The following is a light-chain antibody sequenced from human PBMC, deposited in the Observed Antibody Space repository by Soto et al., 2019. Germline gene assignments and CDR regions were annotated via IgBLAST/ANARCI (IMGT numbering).Light chain of an antibody. V-gene: IGKV3-20*01. CDR2: DAY. Sequence: EVAPTQSPVTLSLSPRERATLSCRASQSFRGLLAWYQQKPGQAPRLLIYDAYNRATGIPPRFSGSGSGTDFTLTISRLEPEDFAVYYCQQYGSSPITFGKGTRLEIK. J-gene: IGKJ5*01. CDR1: QSFRGL. CDR3: QQYGSSPIT.